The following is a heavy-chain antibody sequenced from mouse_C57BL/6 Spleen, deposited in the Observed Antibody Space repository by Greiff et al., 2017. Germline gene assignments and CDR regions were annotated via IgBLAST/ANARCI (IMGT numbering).Heavy chain of an antibody. CDR1: GYTFTSYW. V-gene: IGHV1-52*01. J-gene: IGHJ2*01. CDR2: IDPSDSET. CDR3: ARGYGNFFDY. D-gene: IGHD2-1*01. Sequence: QVQLQQPGAELVRPGSSVKLSCKASGYTFTSYWMHWVKQRPIQGLEWIGNIDPSDSETHYNPKFKDKATLTVDKSSSTAYMHLSSLTSEDSAVYYCARGYGNFFDYWGQGTTLTVSS.